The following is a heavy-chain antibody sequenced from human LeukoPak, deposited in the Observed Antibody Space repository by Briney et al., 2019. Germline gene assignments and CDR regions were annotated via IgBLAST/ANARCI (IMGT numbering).Heavy chain of an antibody. Sequence: PGGSLRLSCTASGFTFSSYAMHWVRQAPGKGLEWVAVISYDGSNKYYADSVKGRFTISRDNSKNTLYLQMNSPRAGDTAVYYCARAVAVAGRLLYLDYWGQGTLVTVSS. CDR1: GFTFSSYA. J-gene: IGHJ4*02. CDR2: ISYDGSNK. D-gene: IGHD6-19*01. V-gene: IGHV3-30*14. CDR3: ARAVAVAGRLLYLDY.